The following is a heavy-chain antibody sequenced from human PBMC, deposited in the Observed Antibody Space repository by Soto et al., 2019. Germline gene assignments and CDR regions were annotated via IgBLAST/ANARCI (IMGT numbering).Heavy chain of an antibody. CDR1: GGTFSSYA. CDR3: ERGRGWGPLTTFYFDY. CDR2: IIPIFGTA. V-gene: IGHV1-69*01. D-gene: IGHD1-1*01. Sequence: QVQLVQSGAEVKKPGSSVKVSCKASGGTFSSYAISWVRQAPGQGLEWMGGIIPIFGTANYAQKFQGRVTITADESTSTAYMELSSVRSEDTAVYYCERGRGWGPLTTFYFDYSGQGTLVTVSS. J-gene: IGHJ4*02.